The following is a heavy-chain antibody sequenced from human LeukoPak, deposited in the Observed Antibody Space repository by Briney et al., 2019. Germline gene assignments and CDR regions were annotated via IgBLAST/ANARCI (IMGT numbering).Heavy chain of an antibody. CDR3: GRGRPRGYSGYVIDY. CDR2: INYYGATT. J-gene: IGHJ4*02. Sequence: PGVSLRLSCAASGHNFRSYWMLCVPRAPGKGLVCISRINYYGATTSYADSVKGRFTISRDNAKNTLYLQMNSLRAEDTAAFYCGRGRPRGYSGYVIDYWGQGTPITVSS. D-gene: IGHD5-12*01. V-gene: IGHV3-74*01. CDR1: GHNFRSYW.